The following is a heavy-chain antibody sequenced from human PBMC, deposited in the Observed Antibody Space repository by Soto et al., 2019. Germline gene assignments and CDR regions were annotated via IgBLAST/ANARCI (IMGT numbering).Heavy chain of an antibody. Sequence: SVKVSCKASGGTFSSYAISWVRQAPGQGLEWMGGIIPIFGTANYAQKFQGRVTITADESTSTAYMELSSLRSEDTAVYYCARLDFWSGYKAYYYYGMDVWGQGTTVTVS. CDR2: IIPIFGTA. J-gene: IGHJ6*02. CDR1: GGTFSSYA. V-gene: IGHV1-69*13. D-gene: IGHD3-3*01. CDR3: ARLDFWSGYKAYYYYGMDV.